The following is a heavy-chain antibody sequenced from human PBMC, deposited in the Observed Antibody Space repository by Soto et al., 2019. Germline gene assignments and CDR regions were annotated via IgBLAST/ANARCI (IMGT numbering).Heavy chain of an antibody. CDR2: IYHSGST. CDR3: ARFNSGNYYEAFDI. D-gene: IGHD1-26*01. J-gene: IGHJ3*02. CDR1: GGSISSSNW. V-gene: IGHV4-4*02. Sequence: SETLSLTCAVSGGSISSSNWWSWVRQPPGKGLEWIGEIYHSGSTNYNPSLKSRVTISVDKSKNQFSLKLSSVTAAGTAVYYCARFNSGNYYEAFDIWGQGTMVT.